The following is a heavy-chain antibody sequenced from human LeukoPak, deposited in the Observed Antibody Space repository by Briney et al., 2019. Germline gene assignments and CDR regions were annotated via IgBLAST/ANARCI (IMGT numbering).Heavy chain of an antibody. Sequence: GGSLRHSCAASGFTFSSYAMGWVRQAPGKGLEWVSALSGSGAGTYYADSVKGRFTISRDNSKNTLYLQMNSLRVEDTAVYYCVPLNWNPPGDFDRWGQGTLVTVSS. D-gene: IGHD1-20*01. CDR3: VPLNWNPPGDFDR. V-gene: IGHV3-23*01. CDR1: GFTFSSYA. J-gene: IGHJ4*02. CDR2: LSGSGAGT.